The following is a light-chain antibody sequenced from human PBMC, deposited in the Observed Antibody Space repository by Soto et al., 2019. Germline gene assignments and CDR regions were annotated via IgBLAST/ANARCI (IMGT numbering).Light chain of an antibody. V-gene: IGLV2-14*01. Sequence: QSALTQPASVSGSPGQAITISCTGISGDIGGYNSVSWYQQHPGKAPKLMIYEVINRPSGVSDRFFGSKSGNTASLTISGLQPDDEADYYCSSYTSRSYVFGAGTKLTVL. J-gene: IGLJ1*01. CDR2: EVI. CDR3: SSYTSRSYV. CDR1: SGDIGGYNS.